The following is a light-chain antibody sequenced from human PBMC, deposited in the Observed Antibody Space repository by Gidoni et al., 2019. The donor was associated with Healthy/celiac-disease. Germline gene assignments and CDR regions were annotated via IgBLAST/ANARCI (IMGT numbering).Light chain of an antibody. J-gene: IGKJ5*01. CDR1: QRVSSY. CDR2: DAS. CDR3: QQRSNWPIT. V-gene: IGKV3-11*01. Sequence: EIVLTQSPATLSLSPGERATLSCRDSQRVSSYLAWYQQKPGQAPSLLIYDASTRATGIPAMFSGSGSGTDFTLTISSLEPEDFAVYYCQQRSNWPITFGQGTRLEIK.